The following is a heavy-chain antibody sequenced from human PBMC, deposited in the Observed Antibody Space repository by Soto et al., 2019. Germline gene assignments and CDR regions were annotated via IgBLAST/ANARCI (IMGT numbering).Heavy chain of an antibody. CDR1: DGSISCRVYS. D-gene: IGHD1-7*01. V-gene: IGHV4-30-2*01. J-gene: IGHJ4*02. CDR3: ARDGVSSTEYTWNYGTYFDY. CDR2: IYQSGST. Sequence: ILSLTCAVSDGSISCRVYSWSWIRQPPGKGIEWIGYIYQSGSTYYKPSLKSRVTISRDSTKQTLYLQMNSLRPDDTAMYYCARDGVSSTEYTWNYGTYFDYWGQGALVTVSS.